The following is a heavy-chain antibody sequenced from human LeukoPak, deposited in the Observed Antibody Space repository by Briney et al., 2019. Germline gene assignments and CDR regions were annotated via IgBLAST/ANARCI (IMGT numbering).Heavy chain of an antibody. J-gene: IGHJ4*02. V-gene: IGHV3-9*01. CDR3: AKSGGYNRHYFDY. Sequence: PGGSLRLSCAASGFTFDDYAMHWVRQAPGKGLEWVSGISWNSGSMGYADSVKGRFTISRDNAKNSLYLQMNSLRAEDTAFYYCAKSGGYNRHYFDYWGQGTLVTVSS. D-gene: IGHD1-14*01. CDR1: GFTFDDYA. CDR2: ISWNSGSM.